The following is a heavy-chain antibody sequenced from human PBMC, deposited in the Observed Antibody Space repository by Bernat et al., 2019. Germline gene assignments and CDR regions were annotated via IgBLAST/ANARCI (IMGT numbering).Heavy chain of an antibody. V-gene: IGHV4-39*01. D-gene: IGHD3-22*01. J-gene: IGHJ3*02. CDR3: ATPWRATYYYGSSGYYGWDAFDT. CDR2: VDSSWST. CDR1: AFTFSSYA. Sequence: VQLLESGGGLVQPGGSLRLSCAASAFTFSSYAMSWIREPPGKGLEWIGSVDSSWSTYYNPSLKDRVTISVDTSKNQFSLKLTSVTAADTAVYYCATPWRATYYYGSSGYYGWDAFDTWGQGTMVTVSS.